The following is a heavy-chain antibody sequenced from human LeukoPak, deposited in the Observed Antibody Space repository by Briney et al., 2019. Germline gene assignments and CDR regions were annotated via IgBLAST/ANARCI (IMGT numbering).Heavy chain of an antibody. CDR1: GFTFSSYG. D-gene: IGHD3-3*01. V-gene: IGHV3-30*02. Sequence: GGSLRLSCAASGFTFSSYGMHWVRQAPGKGLEWVAFIRYDGSNKYYADSVKGRFTISRDNSKNTLYLQMNSLRAEDTAVYYCARKAYDFWSGMDVWGKGTTVTVSS. J-gene: IGHJ6*04. CDR2: IRYDGSNK. CDR3: ARKAYDFWSGMDV.